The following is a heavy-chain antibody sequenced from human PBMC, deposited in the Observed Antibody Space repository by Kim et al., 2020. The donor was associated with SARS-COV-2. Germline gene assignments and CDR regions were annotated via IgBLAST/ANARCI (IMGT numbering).Heavy chain of an antibody. V-gene: IGHV3-21*01. CDR3: ARSHRGSPFDY. J-gene: IGHJ4*02. D-gene: IGHD1-26*01. CDR2: I. Sequence: IYYADSVKGRFTIPRANAKNSLYLQMNSLRAEDTAVYYCARSHRGSPFDYWGQGTLVTVSS.